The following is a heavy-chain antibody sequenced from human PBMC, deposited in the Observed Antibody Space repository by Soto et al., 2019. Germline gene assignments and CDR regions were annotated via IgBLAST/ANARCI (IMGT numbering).Heavy chain of an antibody. Sequence: QITLKESGPTLVKPTQSLTLTCTFSGFSLSTSGVGVGWVRQPPGKALEWLALIYWNDDKRYSPSLKSRLTITKDTSKNQVVLTMTNMDPVDTATYFCAPVGYSIWGTWGQGTLVTVSS. D-gene: IGHD5-12*01. CDR3: APVGYSIWGT. CDR1: GFSLSTSGVG. CDR2: IYWNDDK. V-gene: IGHV2-5*01. J-gene: IGHJ5*02.